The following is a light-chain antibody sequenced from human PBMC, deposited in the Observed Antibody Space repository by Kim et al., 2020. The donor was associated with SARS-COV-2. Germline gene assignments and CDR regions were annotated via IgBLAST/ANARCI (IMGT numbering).Light chain of an antibody. CDR3: QQYNNWPPVT. J-gene: IGKJ5*01. CDR1: QGVSSN. Sequence: EIVMTQSPATLSVSPGDRATLSCGASQGVSSNLAWFQQKPGQAPRLLIYGASTRATGIPARFRGTGSGTEFTLTISSLQSEDFAVYYCQQYNNWPPVTFGQGTRLEIK. CDR2: GAS. V-gene: IGKV3-15*01.